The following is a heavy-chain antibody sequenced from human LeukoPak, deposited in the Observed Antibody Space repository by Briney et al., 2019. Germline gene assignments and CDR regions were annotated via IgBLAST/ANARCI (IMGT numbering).Heavy chain of an antibody. V-gene: IGHV3-33*01. CDR3: ARAVGPFDF. Sequence: GKSLRLSCAASGFAFSTYGMHWVRQPPGKGLEWVAVIWFDGSNKYYADSVKGRFTISRDNSKNILSLQMNSLRAEDTAVYYCARAVGPFDFWGQGTMVTVSP. CDR1: GFAFSTYG. J-gene: IGHJ3*01. CDR2: IWFDGSNK.